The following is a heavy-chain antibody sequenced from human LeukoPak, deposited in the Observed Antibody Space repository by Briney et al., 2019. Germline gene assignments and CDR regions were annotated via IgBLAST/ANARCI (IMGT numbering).Heavy chain of an antibody. CDR1: GFTFSDYY. J-gene: IGHJ4*02. V-gene: IGHV3-11*01. D-gene: IGHD6-19*01. CDR3: ARALRSSGSQPYYFDY. CDR2: ISSSGSTT. Sequence: GGSLRLSCAASGFTFSDYYMTWIRQAPGKGLEWVSYISSSGSTTYYADSVKGRFTISGDNAKNSLYLQMNSLRAEDTAVYYCARALRSSGSQPYYFDYWGQGTLVTVSS.